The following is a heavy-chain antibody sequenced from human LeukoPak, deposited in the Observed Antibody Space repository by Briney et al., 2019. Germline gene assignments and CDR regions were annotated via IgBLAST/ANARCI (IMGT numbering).Heavy chain of an antibody. Sequence: HWPPVKVSCKASGGTFSSYAISWVRQAPGQGLEWMGRIIPILGIANYAQKFQGRVTITADKSTSTAYMELSSLRSEDTAVYYCARDGRYSSGWYSFDYWGQGTLVTVSS. CDR3: ARDGRYSSGWYSFDY. J-gene: IGHJ4*02. D-gene: IGHD6-19*01. CDR2: IIPILGIA. V-gene: IGHV1-69*04. CDR1: GGTFSSYA.